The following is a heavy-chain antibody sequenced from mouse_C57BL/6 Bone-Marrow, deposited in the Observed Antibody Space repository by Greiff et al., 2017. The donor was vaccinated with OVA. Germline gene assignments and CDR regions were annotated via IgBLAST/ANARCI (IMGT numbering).Heavy chain of an antibody. D-gene: IGHD2-4*01. J-gene: IGHJ3*01. CDR3: ARPIYYDPWFAY. Sequence: EVQVVESGGDLVKPGGSLKLSCAASGFTFSSYGMSWVRQTPDKRLEWVATISSGGSYTYSPDSVKGRFTISRDNAKNTLYLQMSSLKSEDTAMYYCARPIYYDPWFAYWGQGTLVTVSA. V-gene: IGHV5-6*01. CDR1: GFTFSSYG. CDR2: ISSGGSYT.